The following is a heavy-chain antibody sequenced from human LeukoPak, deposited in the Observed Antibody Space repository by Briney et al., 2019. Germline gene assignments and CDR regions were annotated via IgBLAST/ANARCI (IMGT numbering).Heavy chain of an antibody. V-gene: IGHV4-34*01. Sequence: SETLSLTCAVYGGSFSGYYWSWIRQPPGKGLEWIGIIYYSGSTYYTPSLKSRVTISVDTSKNQFSLRLSSVTAADTAVYYCARRKYYYYGMDVWGQGTTVTVSS. CDR3: ARRKYYYYGMDV. J-gene: IGHJ6*02. CDR2: IYYSGST. CDR1: GGSFSGYY.